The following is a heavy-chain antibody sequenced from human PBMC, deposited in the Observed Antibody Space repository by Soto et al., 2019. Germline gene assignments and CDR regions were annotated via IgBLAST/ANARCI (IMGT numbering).Heavy chain of an antibody. CDR2: VYSGGNT. CDR1: GGSISGSDNY. CDR3: VKHDLWLVRCGH. Sequence: SETLSLTCTVSGGSISGSDNYWGWIRQPPGKGLEWIGSVYSGGNTYYNPSLKSRVTTSVDTSNNQFSLTLTSVTAADTAVYYCVKHDLWLVRCGHWGQGTLVTVSS. J-gene: IGHJ4*02. V-gene: IGHV4-39*01. D-gene: IGHD6-19*01.